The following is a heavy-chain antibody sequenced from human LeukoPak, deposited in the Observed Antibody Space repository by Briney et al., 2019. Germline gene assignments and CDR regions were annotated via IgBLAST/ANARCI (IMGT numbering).Heavy chain of an antibody. Sequence: SETLSLTCAVYGGSFSGYYWSWIRQPPGKGLEWIGEINHSGSTNYNPSLKSRVTISVDTSKNQFSLKLSSVTAADTAVYYCARTGTRYYYYYMDVWGKGTTVTVSS. CDR2: INHSGST. CDR3: ARTGTRYYYYYMDV. J-gene: IGHJ6*03. CDR1: GGSFSGYY. V-gene: IGHV4-34*01. D-gene: IGHD1-7*01.